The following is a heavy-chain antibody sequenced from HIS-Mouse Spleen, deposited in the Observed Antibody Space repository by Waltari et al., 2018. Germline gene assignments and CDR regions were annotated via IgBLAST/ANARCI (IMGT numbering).Heavy chain of an antibody. D-gene: IGHD6-19*01. CDR3: AKASSGWLDY. V-gene: IGHV3-30*18. CDR1: GFTFSSYG. Sequence: QVQLVESVGGVVQPGRSLMLSCAASGFTFSSYGMHWVRQAPGKGLEWVAVISYDGSNKYYADSVKGRFTISRDNSKNTLYLQMNSLRAEDTAVYYCAKASSGWLDYWGQGTLVTVSS. J-gene: IGHJ4*02. CDR2: ISYDGSNK.